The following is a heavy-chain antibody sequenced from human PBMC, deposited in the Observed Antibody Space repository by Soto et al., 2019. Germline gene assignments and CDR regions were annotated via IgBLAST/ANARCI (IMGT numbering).Heavy chain of an antibody. D-gene: IGHD3-16*01. V-gene: IGHV2-5*02. CDR2: IYWDDDK. Sequence: QITLKESGPTLVKPTQTLTLTCTFSGFSLTTRGVGVGWIRQPPGKALECLALIYWDDDKRYSPSLQSILSITKDHSKAQVDLTITNVDPVDTATYYCAHIPNYYQYDWFDPGGQGTLISVSS. CDR1: GFSLTTRGVG. CDR3: AHIPNYYQYDWFDP. J-gene: IGHJ5*02.